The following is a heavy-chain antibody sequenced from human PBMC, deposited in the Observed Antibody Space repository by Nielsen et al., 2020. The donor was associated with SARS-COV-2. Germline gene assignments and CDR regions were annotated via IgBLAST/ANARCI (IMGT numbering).Heavy chain of an antibody. D-gene: IGHD6-19*01. CDR1: GYTFTSYY. Sequence: ASVKVSCKASGYTFTSYYMHWVRQAPGQGLEWMGIINPSGGSTSYAQKFQGRVTMTRDTSTTTVYMELSSLRSEDTAVYYCASRGGGGGSGSYYGMDVWGQGTTVTVSS. J-gene: IGHJ6*02. V-gene: IGHV1-46*01. CDR2: INPSGGST. CDR3: ASRGGGGGSGSYYGMDV.